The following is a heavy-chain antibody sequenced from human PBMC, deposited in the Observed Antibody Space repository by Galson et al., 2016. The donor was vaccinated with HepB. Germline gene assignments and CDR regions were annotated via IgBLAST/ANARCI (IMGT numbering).Heavy chain of an antibody. D-gene: IGHD6-19*01. CDR3: MKGSFGSGWSNWFDP. J-gene: IGHJ5*02. CDR1: GFTFSSFA. Sequence: SLRLSCAVSGFTFSSFAMHWVRQSPGRGLEYVSGIDNNGGTAYYADSVRGRFTISRDKSRNTLYLQMGSLRADDTAVYYCMKGSFGSGWSNWFDPWGQGTLVTVSS. CDR2: IDNNGGTA. V-gene: IGHV3-64D*08.